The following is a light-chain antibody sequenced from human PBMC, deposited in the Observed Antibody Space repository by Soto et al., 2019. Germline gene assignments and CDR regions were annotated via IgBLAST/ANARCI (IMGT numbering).Light chain of an antibody. CDR2: ATS. CDR3: QQSFTTPS. V-gene: IGKV1-39*01. J-gene: IGKJ5*01. CDR1: QTVSSY. Sequence: DIHMTQSPSSVSASVGDRVNITFRASQTVSSYLNWYQQKPGTVPKLLIYATSNLQSGVPSRFSGRGFGTDFTLTISSLQPEDFATYYCQQSFTTPSFGQGTRLEI.